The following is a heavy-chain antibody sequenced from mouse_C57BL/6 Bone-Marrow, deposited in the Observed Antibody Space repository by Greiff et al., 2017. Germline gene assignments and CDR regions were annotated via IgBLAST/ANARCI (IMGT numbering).Heavy chain of an antibody. CDR3: ARGGDYDRVYYAMDY. J-gene: IGHJ4*01. CDR2: INPSNGGT. D-gene: IGHD2-4*01. Sequence: QVQLQQSGTELVKPGASVKLSCKASGYTFTSYWMHWVKQRPGQGLEWIGNINPSNGGTNYNEKFKSKATLPVDKSSSTAYMQLSSLTSEDSAVYYCARGGDYDRVYYAMDYWGQGTSVTVSS. CDR1: GYTFTSYW. V-gene: IGHV1-53*01.